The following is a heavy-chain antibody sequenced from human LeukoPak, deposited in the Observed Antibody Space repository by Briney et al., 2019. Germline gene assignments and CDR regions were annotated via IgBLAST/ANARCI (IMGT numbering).Heavy chain of an antibody. CDR2: INHSGST. CDR3: ARSSRNYYDSSPSPDAFDI. D-gene: IGHD3-22*01. Sequence: SETLSLTCAVYGGSFSGYYWSWIRQPPGKGLEWIGEINHSGSTNYNPSLKSRVTISVDTSKNQFSLKLSSVTAADTAVYYCARSSRNYYDSSPSPDAFDIWGQGTMVTVSS. J-gene: IGHJ3*02. V-gene: IGHV4-34*01. CDR1: GGSFSGYY.